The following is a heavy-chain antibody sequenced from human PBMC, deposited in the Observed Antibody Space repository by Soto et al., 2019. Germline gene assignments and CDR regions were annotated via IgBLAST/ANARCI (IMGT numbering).Heavy chain of an antibody. CDR1: GFSFGSYA. CDR3: ARRSYLDY. V-gene: IGHV3-23*01. D-gene: IGHD3-10*01. J-gene: IGHJ4*02. Sequence: VGSLRLSCAASGFSFGSYALSWVRQAPGKGLEWVSTISGSDGKTFYADSVKGRFSISRDTSQSTLYLQMNSLRADDTAMYYCARRSYLDYWGQGT. CDR2: ISGSDGKT.